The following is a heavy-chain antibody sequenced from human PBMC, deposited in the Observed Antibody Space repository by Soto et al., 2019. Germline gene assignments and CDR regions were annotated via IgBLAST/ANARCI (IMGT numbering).Heavy chain of an antibody. Sequence: QVQLEESGPGLVKPSETLSLICSVSGVSMRNSYWTWIRQSAGKGLEWIGRISTSGNTNYNPSLSSRLTLSVDTSKNQVSLKLTSVTAADPAVYYCARGGGVPALGDPWGQGTLVTVSS. V-gene: IGHV4-4*07. CDR3: ARGGGVPALGDP. D-gene: IGHD3-16*01. J-gene: IGHJ5*02. CDR2: ISTSGNT. CDR1: GVSMRNSY.